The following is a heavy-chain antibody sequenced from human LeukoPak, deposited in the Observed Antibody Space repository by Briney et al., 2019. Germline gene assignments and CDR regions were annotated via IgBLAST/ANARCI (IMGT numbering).Heavy chain of an antibody. Sequence: GGSLRLSCAASGFTFSSYAMHWVRQAPGKGLEYVSAISSNGGSTYYANSVKGRLTISRDNSKNTLYLQMGSLRAEDMAVYYCARRAGAYSHPYDYWGQGTLVTVSS. J-gene: IGHJ4*02. D-gene: IGHD4/OR15-4a*01. CDR2: ISSNGGST. CDR1: GFTFSSYA. CDR3: ARRAGAYSHPYDY. V-gene: IGHV3-64*01.